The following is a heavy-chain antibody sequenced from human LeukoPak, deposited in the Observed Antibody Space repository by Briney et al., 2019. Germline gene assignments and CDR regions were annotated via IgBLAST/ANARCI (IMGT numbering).Heavy chain of an antibody. Sequence: GGPLRLSCAPSRFTFSRYRMHWVRQAPGKGLEWVSSISSSIYIYYADSVKCRFTISRDNAKNSLYLQMNSLRAEDTAVYYCARAHIYCSGGSCYSDYWGQGTLVIVSS. V-gene: IGHV3-21*01. CDR1: RFTFSRYR. D-gene: IGHD2-15*01. CDR2: ISSSIYI. J-gene: IGHJ4*02. CDR3: ARAHIYCSGGSCYSDY.